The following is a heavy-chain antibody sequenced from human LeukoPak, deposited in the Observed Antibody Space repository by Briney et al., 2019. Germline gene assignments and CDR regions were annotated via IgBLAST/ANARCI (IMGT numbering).Heavy chain of an antibody. Sequence: GSLRLSCAASGFTFSTYWMSWVRQAPGKGLEWVANINQDGSDKYYVDSVKGRFTISRDNAKNSLYLQMNSLRAEDTAVYYCARPRYCSSGNCYSDYWGQGALVTVSS. J-gene: IGHJ4*02. CDR1: GFTFSTYW. V-gene: IGHV3-7*01. D-gene: IGHD2-15*01. CDR2: INQDGSDK. CDR3: ARPRYCSSGNCYSDY.